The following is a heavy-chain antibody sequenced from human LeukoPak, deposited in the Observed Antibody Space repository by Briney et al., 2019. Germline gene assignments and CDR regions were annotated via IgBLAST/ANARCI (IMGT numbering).Heavy chain of an antibody. V-gene: IGHV4-59*01. CDR2: MQSNGNS. CDR3: ARDKQHSYGRYFDH. D-gene: IGHD3-16*01. Sequence: SETLSLTCTVSGDSISTYHWNWIRKPPGKGLEWIGYMQSNGNSKYNPSLRSRVTIFIDTSKSQVALILSSVTAADAAVYYCARDKQHSYGRYFDHWGQGALVTVSS. J-gene: IGHJ4*02. CDR1: GDSISTYH.